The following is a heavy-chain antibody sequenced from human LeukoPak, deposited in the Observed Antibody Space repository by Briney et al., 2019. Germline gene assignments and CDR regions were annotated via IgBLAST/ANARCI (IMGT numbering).Heavy chain of an antibody. CDR3: AELGITMIGGV. Sequence: GGSLRLSFAASGFPFSSYEMNWARPAPGKGLGWVSYISSSGSTIYYADSVKGRFTISRDNAKNSLYLQMNSLRAEDTAVYYCAELGITMIGGVWGKGTTVTISS. CDR2: ISSSGSTI. V-gene: IGHV3-48*03. CDR1: GFPFSSYE. J-gene: IGHJ6*03. D-gene: IGHD3-10*02.